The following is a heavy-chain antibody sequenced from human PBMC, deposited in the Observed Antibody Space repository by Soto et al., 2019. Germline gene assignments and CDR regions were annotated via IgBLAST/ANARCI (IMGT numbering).Heavy chain of an antibody. J-gene: IGHJ4*02. CDR2: ISAHNGNT. CDR1: GYTFTSYG. D-gene: IGHD5-18*01. Sequence: QVQLVQSGAEVKKPGASVKVSCKASGYTFTSYGISWVRQAPGQGLEWMGWISAHNGNTKYAQKLRGRVTMTTDTSTSTAYMEVRSLRSDDRAVYSCARDTAMALPDAWGQGTLVTVSS. V-gene: IGHV1-18*01. CDR3: ARDTAMALPDA.